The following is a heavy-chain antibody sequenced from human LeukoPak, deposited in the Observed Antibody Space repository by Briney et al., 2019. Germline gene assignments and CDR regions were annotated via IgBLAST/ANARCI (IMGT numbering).Heavy chain of an antibody. Sequence: GESLKISCKGSGYSFTSCWIGWVRQMPGKGLEWMGIIYPGDSDTRYSPSFQGQVTISADKSISTAYLQWSSLKASDTAMYYCAVITMVRGVMRRFDYWGQGTLVTVSS. CDR3: AVITMVRGVMRRFDY. V-gene: IGHV5-51*01. CDR2: IYPGDSDT. J-gene: IGHJ4*02. D-gene: IGHD3-10*01. CDR1: GYSFTSCW.